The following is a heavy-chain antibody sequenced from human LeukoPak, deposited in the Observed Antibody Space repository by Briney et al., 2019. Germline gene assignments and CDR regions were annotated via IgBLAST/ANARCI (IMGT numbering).Heavy chain of an antibody. Sequence: SETLSLTCTVSGVSISNSSFYWVWVRPPPGKGPEWIVSIYYSGLTYDNPSLKRLASTSVDASKNHFSLMVSLVTAAHTAVYYCASGTFDDYGDYDRGDFFDHWGQGSLVTVSS. V-gene: IGHV4-39*02. D-gene: IGHD4-17*01. CDR2: IYYSGLT. J-gene: IGHJ4*02. CDR3: ASGTFDDYGDYDRGDFFDH. CDR1: GVSISNSSFY.